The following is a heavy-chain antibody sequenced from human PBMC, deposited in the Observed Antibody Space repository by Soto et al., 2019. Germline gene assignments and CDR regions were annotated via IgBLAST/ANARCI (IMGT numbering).Heavy chain of an antibody. CDR2: IYYSGST. Sequence: SETLSLTCTVSGGSISSGDYYWSWIRQPPGKGLEWIGYIYYSGSTYYNPSLKSRVTISVDTSKNQFSLKLSSVTAADTAVYYCAKDIFGDSNLFDYWGQGSLVTVSS. CDR3: AKDIFGDSNLFDY. J-gene: IGHJ4*02. CDR1: GGSISSGDYY. V-gene: IGHV4-30-4*01. D-gene: IGHD3-22*01.